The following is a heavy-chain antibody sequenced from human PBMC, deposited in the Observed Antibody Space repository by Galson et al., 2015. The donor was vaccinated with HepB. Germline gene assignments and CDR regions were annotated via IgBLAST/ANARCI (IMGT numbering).Heavy chain of an antibody. CDR3: ARVRYDYGGNLIDY. J-gene: IGHJ4*02. D-gene: IGHD4-23*01. CDR2: IIPIFGTA. Sequence: SVKVSCKASGGTFSSYAISWVRQAPGQGLEWMGGIIPIFGTANYAQKFQGRVTITADESTSTAYKELSSLRSEDTAVYYCARVRYDYGGNLIDYWGQGTLVTVSS. V-gene: IGHV1-69*13. CDR1: GGTFSSYA.